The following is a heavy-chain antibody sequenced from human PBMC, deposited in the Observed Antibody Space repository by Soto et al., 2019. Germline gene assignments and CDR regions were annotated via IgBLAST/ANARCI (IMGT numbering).Heavy chain of an antibody. V-gene: IGHV3-30-3*01. Sequence: GGSLRLSCGAPGFTFSSYAMHWVRQAPGKGLEWVAVISYDGSNKYYADSVKGRFTISRDNSKNTLYLQMNSLRAEDTSVYYCARDFRPRVFYYFDYWGQGTLVTVSS. CDR3: ARDFRPRVFYYFDY. D-gene: IGHD6-6*01. J-gene: IGHJ4*02. CDR1: GFTFSSYA. CDR2: ISYDGSNK.